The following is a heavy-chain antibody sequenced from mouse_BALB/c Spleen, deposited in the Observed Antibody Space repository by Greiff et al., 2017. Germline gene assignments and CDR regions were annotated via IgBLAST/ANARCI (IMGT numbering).Heavy chain of an antibody. CDR3: ATAVGYDGGYYAMDY. J-gene: IGHJ4*01. Sequence: QLQQSGAELVRPGALVKLSCKASGFNIKDYYMHWVKQRPEQGLEWIGWNDPENGNTIYDPKFQGKASITADTSSNTAYLQLSSLTSEDTAVYYCATAVGYDGGYYAMDYWGQGTSVTVSS. D-gene: IGHD2-2*01. CDR2: NDPENGNT. CDR1: GFNIKDYY. V-gene: IGHV14-1*02.